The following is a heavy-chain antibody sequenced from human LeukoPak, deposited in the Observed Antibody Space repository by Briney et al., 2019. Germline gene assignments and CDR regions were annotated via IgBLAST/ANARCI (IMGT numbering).Heavy chain of an antibody. CDR3: ASLPPRYSSSWHHGFRDY. CDR2: VNHSGST. V-gene: IGHV4-34*01. CDR1: GGSISSYY. J-gene: IGHJ4*02. D-gene: IGHD6-13*01. Sequence: SGPGLVKPSETLSLTCTVSGGSISSYYWSWIRQPPGKGLEWIGEVNHSGSTNYNPSLKRRVTISVDTSKNQFSLKLSSVTAADTAVYYCASLPPRYSSSWHHGFRDYWGQGTLVTVSS.